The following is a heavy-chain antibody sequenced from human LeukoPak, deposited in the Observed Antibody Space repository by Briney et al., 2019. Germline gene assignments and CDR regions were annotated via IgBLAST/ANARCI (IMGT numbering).Heavy chain of an antibody. CDR2: INPNSGAT. Sequence: ASVKVSCKASGYTFTAYYIHWVRQVPGQGLERMGWINPNSGATNYAQNFQGRVTMTRDTSISTAFMELNRLRSDDRAIYYCARDFRMGYSSGCQRNWGQGTLVTVSS. D-gene: IGHD6-19*01. CDR1: GYTFTAYY. V-gene: IGHV1-2*02. J-gene: IGHJ4*02. CDR3: ARDFRMGYSSGCQRN.